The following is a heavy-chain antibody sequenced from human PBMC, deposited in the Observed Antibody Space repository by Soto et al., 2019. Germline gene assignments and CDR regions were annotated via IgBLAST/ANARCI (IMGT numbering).Heavy chain of an antibody. CDR1: GFTFSSFW. Sequence: GGSLRLSCAASGFTFSSFWMGWVRQAPGKGLEWVGNIRQDGSDKYYVDSVKGRFTISRDNAKNSLYLQMNSLRAEDTAVYHCARDLGSSGSYDYWGQGTLLTVSS. J-gene: IGHJ4*02. CDR2: IRQDGSDK. V-gene: IGHV3-7*01. D-gene: IGHD6-19*01. CDR3: ARDLGSSGSYDY.